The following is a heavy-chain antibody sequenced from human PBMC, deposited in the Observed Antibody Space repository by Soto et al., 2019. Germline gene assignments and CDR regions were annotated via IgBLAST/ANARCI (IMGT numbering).Heavy chain of an antibody. V-gene: IGHV3-30-3*01. J-gene: IGHJ4*02. D-gene: IGHD3-10*01. CDR2: MSYDGTTK. CDR1: GFIFSNYV. CDR3: AREVLWSRYFDY. Sequence: QVQLVESGGGVVQPGRSLRLSCAASGFIFSNYVMYCVRQAPGKGLEWVAFMSYDGTTKSYADSVKGRFTISRDNSQNTLYLQMNSLRPEDTGVYYCAREVLWSRYFDYLGQGTLVTVSS.